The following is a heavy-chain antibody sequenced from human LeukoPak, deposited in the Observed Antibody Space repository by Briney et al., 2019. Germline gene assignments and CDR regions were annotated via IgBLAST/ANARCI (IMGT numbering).Heavy chain of an antibody. CDR3: AADDLSTGY. Sequence: SVTVSCKASGFTFVNSAIQWVRQARGQRLEWMGWIVVGSGSANYAQKLQERVTFTRDMSTGTAYMTLRNLRSEDTAVYYCAADDLSTGYWGQGTLVTVAS. V-gene: IGHV1-58*02. D-gene: IGHD3/OR15-3a*01. CDR2: IVVGSGSA. J-gene: IGHJ4*02. CDR1: GFTFVNSA.